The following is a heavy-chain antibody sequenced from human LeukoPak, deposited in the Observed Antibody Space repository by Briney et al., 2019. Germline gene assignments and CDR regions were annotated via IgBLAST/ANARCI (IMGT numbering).Heavy chain of an antibody. CDR1: EFTVSNNY. V-gene: IGHV3-53*01. CDR3: TRGLRYADY. Sequence: GGSLRLPCAASEFTVSNNYMSWVRQAPGKGLEWVSVLYAGGDTYYADSVKGRFTISRDNSKNTVYLQMNSLRAEDTAVYYCTRGLRYADYWGQGTLVTVSS. D-gene: IGHD1-1*01. CDR2: LYAGGDT. J-gene: IGHJ4*02.